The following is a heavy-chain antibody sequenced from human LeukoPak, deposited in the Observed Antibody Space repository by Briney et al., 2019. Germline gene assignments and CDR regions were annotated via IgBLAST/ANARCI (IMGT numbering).Heavy chain of an antibody. CDR3: ARDYMGLRY. CDR2: IKQDGSEE. V-gene: IGHV3-7*01. D-gene: IGHD4-17*01. Sequence: GGSLRFSCAASGFTFSSYWMSWVRQAPGKGLEWVANIKQDGSEEYYVDSVKGRFTTSRDNAKNSLYLQMNSLRAEDTAVYYCARDYMGLRYWGQGTLVTVSS. J-gene: IGHJ4*02. CDR1: GFTFSSYW.